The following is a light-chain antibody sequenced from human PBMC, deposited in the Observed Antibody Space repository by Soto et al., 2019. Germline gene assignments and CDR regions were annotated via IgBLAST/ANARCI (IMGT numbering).Light chain of an antibody. V-gene: IGKV3-11*01. CDR3: QQYGRSPDLFT. CDR2: DAS. Sequence: EIMLTQSPATLSLSPGERATLSCRASQSVSSYLAWYQQKPGQAPRLLIYDASNRATGIPARFSGSGSGTDFTLTISRLEPEDFAVYYCQQYGRSPDLFTFGPGTKVDIK. CDR1: QSVSSY. J-gene: IGKJ3*01.